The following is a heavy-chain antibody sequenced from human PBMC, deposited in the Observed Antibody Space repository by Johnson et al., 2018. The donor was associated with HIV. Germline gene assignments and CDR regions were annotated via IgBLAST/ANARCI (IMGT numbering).Heavy chain of an antibody. V-gene: IGHV3-30*02. Sequence: QVQLVESGGGVVQPGGSLRLSCAASGFTFSSYGMYWVRQAPGKGLEWVAFLRYDGSNKSYADSVKGRFTISRDNSKNTLYLQMNSLRAEDTAVYYCAYPREGSSWSNDAFDIWDQGTMVTVSS. CDR1: GFTFSSYG. J-gene: IGHJ3*02. CDR3: AYPREGSSWSNDAFDI. D-gene: IGHD6-13*01. CDR2: LRYDGSNK.